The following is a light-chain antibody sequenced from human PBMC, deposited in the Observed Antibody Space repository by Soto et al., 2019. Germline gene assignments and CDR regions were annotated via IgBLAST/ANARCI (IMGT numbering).Light chain of an antibody. CDR3: SSYTSSSTYV. Sequence: QSALTQPASVSGSPGQSITISCTGTSSDVGGYNYVSWYQQHPGKAPKLMIYDVSSRPSGVSDRFSGSKSRNTASLTISGLQAEDEADYYCSSYTSSSTYVIGTGTKLTVL. CDR2: DVS. J-gene: IGLJ1*01. CDR1: SSDVGGYNY. V-gene: IGLV2-14*01.